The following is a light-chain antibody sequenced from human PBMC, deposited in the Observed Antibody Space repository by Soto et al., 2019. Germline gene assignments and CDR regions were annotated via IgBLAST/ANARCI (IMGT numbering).Light chain of an antibody. Sequence: EIVLTQSPGALALSPGETATLSCRASQRVSSNYLSWYQQKPGQAPSPLIHGASSRATGIPDRFSGSGSGTDFTLTISRLEPEDFAVYYCQQYGSSPFTFGPGTKVDIK. CDR1: QRVSSNY. CDR3: QQYGSSPFT. CDR2: GAS. J-gene: IGKJ3*01. V-gene: IGKV3-20*01.